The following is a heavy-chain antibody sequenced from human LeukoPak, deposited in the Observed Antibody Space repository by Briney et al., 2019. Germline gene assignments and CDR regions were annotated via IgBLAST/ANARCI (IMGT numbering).Heavy chain of an antibody. V-gene: IGHV3-9*01. CDR1: GFTFDDYA. D-gene: IGHD1-26*01. J-gene: IGHJ6*03. Sequence: GGSLRLSCAASGFTFDDYAMHWVRQAPGKGLEWVSGISWNSGSIGYADSVKGRFTISRDNAKNSLYLQMNSLRAEDTALYYCAKSPLGASYYYYYYMDVWGKGTTVTVSS. CDR3: AKSPLGASYYYYYYMDV. CDR2: ISWNSGSI.